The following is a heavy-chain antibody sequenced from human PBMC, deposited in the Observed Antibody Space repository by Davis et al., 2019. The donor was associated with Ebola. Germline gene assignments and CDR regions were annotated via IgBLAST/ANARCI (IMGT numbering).Heavy chain of an antibody. V-gene: IGHV1-69*13. CDR3: ASGAEWLVSGY. CDR2: IIPMFGTA. Sequence: AASVKVSCKASGGTFSTYAISWVRQAPGQGLEWMGGIIPMFGTANYVQKFQGRVTITADESTSTAYMELSSLRSEDTAVYYCASGAEWLVSGYWGQGTLVTVSS. CDR1: GGTFSTYA. J-gene: IGHJ4*02. D-gene: IGHD6-19*01.